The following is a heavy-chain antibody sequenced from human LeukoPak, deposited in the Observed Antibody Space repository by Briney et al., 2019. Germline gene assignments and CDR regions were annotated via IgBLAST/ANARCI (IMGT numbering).Heavy chain of an antibody. J-gene: IGHJ4*02. V-gene: IGHV3-53*01. D-gene: IGHD5-18*01. CDR2: IYSGGST. CDR3: ARGGTATPVY. CDR1: GFTFSSYA. Sequence: PGGSLRLSCAASGFTFSSYAMSWVRQAPGKGLEWLSVIYSGGSTYYADSVKGRFTISRDNSKNTLYLQMNSLRAEDTAVYYCARGGTATPVYWGQGTLATVSS.